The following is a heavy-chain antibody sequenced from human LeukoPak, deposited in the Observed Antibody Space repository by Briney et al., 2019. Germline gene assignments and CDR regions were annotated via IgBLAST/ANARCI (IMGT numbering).Heavy chain of an antibody. Sequence: SVKVSCKASGGTFSSYAISWVRQAPGQGLEWMGGIIPIFGTANYAQKFQGKVTITADESTSTAYMELSSLRSEDTAVYYCARDDRGSGYSEHPWFDPWGQGTLVTVSS. V-gene: IGHV1-69*13. J-gene: IGHJ5*02. CDR3: ARDDRGSGYSEHPWFDP. CDR1: GGTFSSYA. CDR2: IIPIFGTA. D-gene: IGHD3-22*01.